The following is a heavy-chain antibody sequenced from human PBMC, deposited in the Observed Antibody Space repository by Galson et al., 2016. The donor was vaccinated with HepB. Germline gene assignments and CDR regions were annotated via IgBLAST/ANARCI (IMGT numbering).Heavy chain of an antibody. CDR2: LNEDGYGR. CDR3: AKNRGWEYKNYDMDV. CDR1: GFTFSSFS. Sequence: SLRLSCAASGFTFSSFSMSWVRQAPGKGLEWVSNLNEDGYGRFYADSVKGRFTISRDNSKNTLYLQMSSLRVEDTAVYYCAKNRGWEYKNYDMDVWGKGTTVTVSS. V-gene: IGHV3-23*01. J-gene: IGHJ6*03. D-gene: IGHD3-10*01.